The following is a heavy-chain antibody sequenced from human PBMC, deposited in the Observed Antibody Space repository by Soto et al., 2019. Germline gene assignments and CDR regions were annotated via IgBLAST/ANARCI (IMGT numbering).Heavy chain of an antibody. CDR3: ARDYSMVRALNAFDI. V-gene: IGHV3-30-3*01. Sequence: PGGSLRLSCAASGFTFSSYAMHWVRQAPGKGLEWVAVISYDGSNKYYADSVKGRFTISRDNSKNTLYLQMNSLRAEDTVVYYCARDYSMVRALNAFDIWGQGTMVTVSS. D-gene: IGHD3-10*01. J-gene: IGHJ3*02. CDR2: ISYDGSNK. CDR1: GFTFSSYA.